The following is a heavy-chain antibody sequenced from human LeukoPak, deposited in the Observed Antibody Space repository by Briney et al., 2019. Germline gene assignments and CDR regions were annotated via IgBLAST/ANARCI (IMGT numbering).Heavy chain of an antibody. CDR1: GFSFRRYA. J-gene: IGHJ4*02. CDR2: VNAESTDI. Sequence: PRGSLRLSCAASGFSFRRYAMNWVRQAPGKGLEWVAYVNAESTDILYADSVRGRFTISRDNAKNSLYLQMNSLRAEDRGVYYCARDTFEPLVIDFWGQGTLVTDSS. D-gene: IGHD6-13*01. CDR3: ARDTFEPLVIDF. V-gene: IGHV3-21*05.